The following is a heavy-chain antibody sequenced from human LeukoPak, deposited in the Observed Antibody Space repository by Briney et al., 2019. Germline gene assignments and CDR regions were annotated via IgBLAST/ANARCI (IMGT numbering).Heavy chain of an antibody. CDR2: ISYDGSNK. D-gene: IGHD6-13*01. CDR3: ARAPPQEYSSSWFDY. J-gene: IGHJ4*02. V-gene: IGHV3-30-3*01. CDR1: GFTFSTYA. Sequence: QPGRSLRLSCAASGFTFSTYAMDWVRQAPGKGLEWVAVISYDGSNKYYADSVKGRFTISRDNSKNTLYLQMNSLRAEDTAVYYCARAPPQEYSSSWFDYWGQGTLVTVSS.